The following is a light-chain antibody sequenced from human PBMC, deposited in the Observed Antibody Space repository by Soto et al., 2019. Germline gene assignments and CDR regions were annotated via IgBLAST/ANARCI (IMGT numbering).Light chain of an antibody. CDR3: QQYGCSPTLT. J-gene: IGKJ1*01. Sequence: EIVLTQSPGTLSLSPGERATLSCRASQSVSSGYLAWYQQKPGQSPRLLIYGASSRATGIPDRFRGSGSGTDLTLTISRLEPEDFSVYYCQQYGCSPTLTVGRGPRVELK. V-gene: IGKV3-20*01. CDR2: GAS. CDR1: QSVSSGY.